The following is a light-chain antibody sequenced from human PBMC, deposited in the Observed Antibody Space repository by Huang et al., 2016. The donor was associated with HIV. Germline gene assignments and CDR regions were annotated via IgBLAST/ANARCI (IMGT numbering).Light chain of an antibody. J-gene: IGKJ2*01. CDR3: QQYNKWPPEYT. Sequence: VMMSQSPATLAASPGERVTRSCGASQSVNTKLAWYQQKPGQPPRLLIYADSTRATGVHARFAGIGSGTEFTLTIDSLQYDDFAVYYCQQYNKWPPEYTFGQGTRLEIK. CDR1: QSVNTK. V-gene: IGKV3-15*01. CDR2: ADS.